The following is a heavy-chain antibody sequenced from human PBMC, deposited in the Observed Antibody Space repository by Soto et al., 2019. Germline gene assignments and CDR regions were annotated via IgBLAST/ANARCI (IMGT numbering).Heavy chain of an antibody. CDR3: AKALVRGDPYYFDY. CDR2: ISGSGGDT. Sequence: PGGSLRLSCAASGFTFSKYAMSWVRQAPGKGLDWASTISGSGGDTYYADSVKGRFTVSRDNSKNTLYLQMNSLRAEDTAVYYCAKALVRGDPYYFDYWGQGTLVTVSS. D-gene: IGHD3-10*01. CDR1: GFTFSKYA. J-gene: IGHJ4*02. V-gene: IGHV3-23*01.